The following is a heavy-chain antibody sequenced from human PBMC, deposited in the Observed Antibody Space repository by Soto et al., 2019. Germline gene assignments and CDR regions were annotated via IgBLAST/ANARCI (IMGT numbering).Heavy chain of an antibody. V-gene: IGHV3-13*01. CDR2: IGTAGDT. Sequence: GGSLRLSCAASGFTFSSYDMHWVRQATGKGLEWVSAIGTAGDTYYPGSVKGRFTISRENAKNSLYLQMNSLRAGETAVYYCARAREVIDEVYYYYYYMDVCGKRTTVPVSS. J-gene: IGHJ6*03. CDR3: ARAREVIDEVYYYYYYMDV. CDR1: GFTFSSYD.